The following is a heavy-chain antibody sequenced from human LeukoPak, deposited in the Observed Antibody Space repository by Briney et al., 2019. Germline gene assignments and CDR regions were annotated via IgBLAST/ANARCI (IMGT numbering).Heavy chain of an antibody. CDR1: GFTFSSYW. CDR3: ARDLEYSSSYFFDY. Sequence: GGSLRLSCAASGFTFSSYWMSWVRQAPGKGLEWVANIKQDGSEKYYVDSVKGRFTISRDNAKNSLYLQMNSLRAEDTAVYYCARDLEYSSSYFFDYWGQGTLVTVSS. V-gene: IGHV3-7*01. D-gene: IGHD6-6*01. J-gene: IGHJ4*02. CDR2: IKQDGSEK.